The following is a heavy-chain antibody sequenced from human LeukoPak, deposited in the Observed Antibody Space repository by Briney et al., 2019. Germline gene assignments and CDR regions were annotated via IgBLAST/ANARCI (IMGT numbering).Heavy chain of an antibody. J-gene: IGHJ4*02. CDR3: ARGWDCGGDCYSEYYFDY. D-gene: IGHD2-21*02. CDR1: GYTFTSYG. V-gene: IGHV1-18*01. CDR2: ISAYNGNT. Sequence: ASVKVSCKASGYTFTSYGISWVRQAPGQGLEWMGWISAYNGNTNYAQKLQGRVTMTTDTSTSTAYMELRSLRSDDTAVYYCARGWDCGGDCYSEYYFDYWGQGTLVTVSS.